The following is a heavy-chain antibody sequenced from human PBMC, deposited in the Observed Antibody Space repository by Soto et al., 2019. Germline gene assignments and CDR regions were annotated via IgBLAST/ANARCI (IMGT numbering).Heavy chain of an antibody. V-gene: IGHV3-30*18. CDR1: GFTFSDYA. Sequence: VQLVESGGGVVQPGRSLRLSCAASGFTFSDYAMHWVRQAPGKGLEWVAVVSHDGRNTHYADSVEGRFTISRASSKNTVSLEMTRLRAEDTAVYYCAKGGRQWLVTSDFNYWGQGALVTVSS. CDR3: AKGGRQWLVTSDFNY. CDR2: VSHDGRNT. D-gene: IGHD6-19*01. J-gene: IGHJ4*02.